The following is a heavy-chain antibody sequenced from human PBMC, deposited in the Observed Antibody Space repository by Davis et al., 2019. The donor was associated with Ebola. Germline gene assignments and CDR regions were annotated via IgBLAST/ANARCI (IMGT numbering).Heavy chain of an antibody. J-gene: IGHJ5*02. Sequence: SFSSYWMSWVRQPPGKGLEWIGSIYYSGSTYYNPSLKSRVTISVDTSKNQFSLKLSSVTAADTAVYYCARRPTLTKSIAARPGWFDPWGQGTLVTVSS. CDR2: IYYSGST. CDR1: SFSSYW. CDR3: ARRPTLTKSIAARPGWFDP. V-gene: IGHV4-39*07. D-gene: IGHD6-6*01.